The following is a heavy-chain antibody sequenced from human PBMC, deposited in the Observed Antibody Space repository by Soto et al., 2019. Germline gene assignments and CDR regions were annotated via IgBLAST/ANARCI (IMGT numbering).Heavy chain of an antibody. CDR3: ASYYDSRGPLCY. D-gene: IGHD3-22*01. Sequence: QVQLVQSGAQVKKPGSSVKVSCKASGGTFSSYAISWVRQAPGQGLEWMGGIIPIFGTANYAQKFQGRVTITADESTSTAYSELSSLRSEDTAVYYCASYYDSRGPLCYWGQGTLVTVSS. CDR1: GGTFSSYA. V-gene: IGHV1-69*01. CDR2: IIPIFGTA. J-gene: IGHJ4*02.